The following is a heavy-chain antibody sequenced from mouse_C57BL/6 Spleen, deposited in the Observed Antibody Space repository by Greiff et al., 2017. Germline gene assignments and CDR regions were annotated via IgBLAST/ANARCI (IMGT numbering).Heavy chain of an antibody. J-gene: IGHJ2*01. CDR2: INPSSGYT. Sequence: QVHVKQSGAELAKPGASVKLSCKASGYTFTSYWMHWVKQRPGQGLEWIGYINPSSGYTKYNQKFKDKATLTADKSSSTAYMQLSSLTYEDSAVYYCARSDYGSYYFDYWGQGTTLTVSS. V-gene: IGHV1-7*01. D-gene: IGHD1-1*01. CDR3: ARSDYGSYYFDY. CDR1: GYTFTSYW.